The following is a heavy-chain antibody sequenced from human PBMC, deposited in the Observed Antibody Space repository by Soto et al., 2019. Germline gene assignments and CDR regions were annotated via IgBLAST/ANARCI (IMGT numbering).Heavy chain of an antibody. CDR2: TYYRSKWYN. CDR3: ARLIGNSWLDS. CDR1: GDGVSSNSAT. D-gene: IGHD2-8*01. J-gene: IGHJ5*01. V-gene: IGHV6-1*01. Sequence: SQTLSLTCAISGDGVSSNSATWDWIRPSPSRGLEWLGRTYYRSKWYNDYAVSVKSRITINPDTSNNQLSLQLNSVTPDDTAVYYCARLIGNSWLDSWGQGTLVTVSS.